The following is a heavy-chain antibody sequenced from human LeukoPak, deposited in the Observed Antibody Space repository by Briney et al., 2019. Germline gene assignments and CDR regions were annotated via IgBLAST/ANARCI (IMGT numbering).Heavy chain of an antibody. CDR1: GFTFDDYA. Sequence: GGSLRLSCAASGFTFDDYAMHWVRQAPGKGLEWVSGISWNSGSIGYADSAKGRFTISRDNAKNSLYLQMNSLRAEDTALYYCAKDTGIHSSSWDYYFDYWGQGTLVTVSS. CDR2: ISWNSGSI. J-gene: IGHJ4*02. CDR3: AKDTGIHSSSWDYYFDY. V-gene: IGHV3-9*01. D-gene: IGHD6-13*01.